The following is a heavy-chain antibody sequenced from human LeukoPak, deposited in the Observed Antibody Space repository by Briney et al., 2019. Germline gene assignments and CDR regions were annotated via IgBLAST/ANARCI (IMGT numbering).Heavy chain of an antibody. Sequence: GGSLRLSCAASGFTFSSYSMNWVRQAPGKGLEWVSYISSSSSTIYYADSVKGRFTISRDNAKNSLYLQMNSLRAEDTAVYYCARDYRADLGYCSSTSCNWGQGTLVTVSS. CDR1: GFTFSSYS. CDR2: ISSSSSTI. CDR3: ARDYRADLGYCSSTSCN. D-gene: IGHD2-2*01. V-gene: IGHV3-48*01. J-gene: IGHJ4*02.